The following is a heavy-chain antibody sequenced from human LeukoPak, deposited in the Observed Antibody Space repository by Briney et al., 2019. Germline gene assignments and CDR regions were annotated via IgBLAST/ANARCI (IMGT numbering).Heavy chain of an antibody. CDR3: AREGQLWFLDY. CDR2: IYYSGST. Sequence: SETLSLTCTVSGGSISSGGYYWSWIRQHPGKGLEWIGYIYYSGSTYYNPSLKSRVTISVDTSKSQFSLKLSSVTAADTAVYYCAREGQLWFLDYWGQGTLVTVSS. CDR1: GGSISSGGYY. V-gene: IGHV4-31*03. D-gene: IGHD5-18*01. J-gene: IGHJ4*02.